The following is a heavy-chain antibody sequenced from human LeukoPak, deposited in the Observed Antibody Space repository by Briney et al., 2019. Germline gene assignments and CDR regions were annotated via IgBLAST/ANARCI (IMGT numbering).Heavy chain of an antibody. D-gene: IGHD3-22*01. CDR2: MNPNSGNT. CDR1: GYTFTSYV. CDR3: ARGFGYYYDSSGYGN. Sequence: ASVKVSCKASGYTFTSYVINWVRQATGQGLEWMGWMNPNSGNTGYAQKFQGRVTMTRNTSISTAYMELSSLRSEDTAVYYCARGFGYYYDSSGYGNWGQGTLVTVSS. V-gene: IGHV1-8*01. J-gene: IGHJ4*02.